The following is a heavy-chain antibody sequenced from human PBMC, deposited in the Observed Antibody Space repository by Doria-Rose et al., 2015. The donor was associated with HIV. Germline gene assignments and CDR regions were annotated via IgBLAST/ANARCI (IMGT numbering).Heavy chain of an antibody. D-gene: IGHD6-13*01. CDR3: ARIKSSRWYHKYYFDF. CDR1: GVSLSSPGMG. Sequence: SGPVLVKPTGTLTLTCTVSGVSLSSPGMGVSWVRQPPGKALEWLANIFSDDERSYKPSLKSRLTISRGTSKSQVVLTMTDMDPVDTATYYCARIKSSRWYHKYYFDFWGQGTLVIVSA. J-gene: IGHJ4*02. CDR2: IFSDDER. V-gene: IGHV2-26*01.